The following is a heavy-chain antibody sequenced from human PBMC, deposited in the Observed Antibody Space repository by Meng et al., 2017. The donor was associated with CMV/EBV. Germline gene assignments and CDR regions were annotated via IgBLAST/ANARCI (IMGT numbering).Heavy chain of an antibody. J-gene: IGHJ4*02. CDR3: AKGRGGAGTSYFDS. D-gene: IGHD3-10*01. V-gene: IGHV3-23*05. CDR1: GFTFGDYG. CDR2: INNRGSSK. Sequence: GESLKISRAASGFTFGDYGMSWVHQAPGKGLEWVSSINNRGSSKSYADSVKGRLTISRDNSNNTLYVQMNSLTVEDTAVYYCAKGRGGAGTSYFDSWGQGTLVNRLL.